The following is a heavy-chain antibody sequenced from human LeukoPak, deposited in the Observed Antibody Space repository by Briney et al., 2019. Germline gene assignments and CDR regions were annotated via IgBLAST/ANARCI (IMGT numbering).Heavy chain of an antibody. CDR3: ARDLGVVIAHYYYYYMDV. D-gene: IGHD3-22*01. CDR1: GFPFSTKW. CDR2: IKQDGSEK. J-gene: IGHJ6*03. Sequence: PGGSLSLSCAASGFPFSTKWMSWARQPPGRGLEWVANIKQDGSEKYYVDSVKGRFTISRDNAKNSLYLQMNSLRAEDTAVYYCARDLGVVIAHYYYYYMDVWGKGTTVTVSS. V-gene: IGHV3-7*01.